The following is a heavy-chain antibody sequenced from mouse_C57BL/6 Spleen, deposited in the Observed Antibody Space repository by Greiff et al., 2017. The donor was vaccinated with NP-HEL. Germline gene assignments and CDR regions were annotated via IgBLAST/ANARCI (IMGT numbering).Heavy chain of an antibody. J-gene: IGHJ3*01. V-gene: IGHV5-17*01. CDR3: ARETGDWFAY. CDR1: GFTFSDYG. CDR2: ISSGSSTI. Sequence: EVMLVESGGGLVKPGGSLKLSCAASGFTFSDYGMHWVRQAPEKGLEWVAYISSGSSTIYYADTVKGRFTISRDNAKNTLFLQMTSLRSEDTAMYYCARETGDWFAYWGQGTLVTVSA. D-gene: IGHD3-2*01.